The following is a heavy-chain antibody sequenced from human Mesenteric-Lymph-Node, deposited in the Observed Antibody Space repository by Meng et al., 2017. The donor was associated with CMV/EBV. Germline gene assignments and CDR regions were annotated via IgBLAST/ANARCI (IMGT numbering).Heavy chain of an antibody. J-gene: IGHJ4*02. CDR3: ARDSCGGDYYLDY. CDR1: GFSVSNNY. D-gene: IGHD2-21*01. CDR2: IYSRGGT. Sequence: GESLKISCTVSGFSVSNNYMSWVRQAPGKGLEWVSIIYSRGGTSSADSVKGRFTISRDNTKNTLYLQMNSLRVEDTALYYCARDSCGGDYYLDYWGQGTLVTVSS. V-gene: IGHV3-53*01.